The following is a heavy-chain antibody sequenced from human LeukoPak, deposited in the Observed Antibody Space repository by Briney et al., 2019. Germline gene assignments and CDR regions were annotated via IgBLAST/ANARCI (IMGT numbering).Heavy chain of an antibody. Sequence: GGSLRLSCAASGFTFSSYGMHWVRQAPGKGLGWVAVISYDGSNKYYADSVKGRFTISRDNSKNTLYLQMNSLRAEDTAVYYCAKPLGHYYDYHSIDIWGQGTMVSVSS. J-gene: IGHJ3*02. CDR1: GFTFSSYG. CDR3: AKPLGHYYDYHSIDI. D-gene: IGHD3-22*01. V-gene: IGHV3-30*18. CDR2: ISYDGSNK.